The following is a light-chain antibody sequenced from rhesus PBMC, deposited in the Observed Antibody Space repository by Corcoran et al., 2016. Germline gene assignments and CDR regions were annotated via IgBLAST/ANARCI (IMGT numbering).Light chain of an antibody. Sequence: QVILTQSPATLSLSPGERATLSCRASQSVGSSLAWYQQKPGQAPRLLIYGASTRATGIPDRFSGGGSGTEFTLTSSSLEPEDFAVYYCQKYSSSPFTFGPGTKLDI. CDR3: QKYSSSPFT. V-gene: IGKV3-53*01. CDR2: GAS. CDR1: QSVGSS. J-gene: IGKJ3*01.